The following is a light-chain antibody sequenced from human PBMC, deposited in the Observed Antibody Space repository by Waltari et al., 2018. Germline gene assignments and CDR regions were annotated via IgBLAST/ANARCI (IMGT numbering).Light chain of an antibody. CDR3: QQYYSSPWT. Sequence: DIVMTQSPDSLAVSLGERATINCKSSQSVLYSSNNNNYLAWYQQKPGQPPKRLIYVASTRESGVPDRFSGSGSGTDFTPTISSLQAEDVAVYYCQQYYSSPWTFGQGTKVEIK. CDR1: QSVLYSSNNNNY. V-gene: IGKV4-1*01. CDR2: VAS. J-gene: IGKJ1*01.